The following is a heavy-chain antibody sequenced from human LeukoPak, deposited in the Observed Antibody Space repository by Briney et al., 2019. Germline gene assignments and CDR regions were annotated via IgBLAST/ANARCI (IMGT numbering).Heavy chain of an antibody. V-gene: IGHV3-23*01. D-gene: IGHD2-2*01. CDR2: ISGGGGST. CDR1: GFTFSSYA. Sequence: GGSLRLSCAASGFTFSSYAMSWVRQAPGRGLEGVSAISGGGGSTYYADSVKGRFTISRDNSKNTLYLQMNSLRAEDTAVYYCGKYQLRSGMDVWGQGTTVTVSS. CDR3: GKYQLRSGMDV. J-gene: IGHJ6*02.